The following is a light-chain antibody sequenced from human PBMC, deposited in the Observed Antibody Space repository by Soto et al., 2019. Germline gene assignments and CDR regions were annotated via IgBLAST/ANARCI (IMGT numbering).Light chain of an antibody. CDR2: TAS. J-gene: IGKJ2*01. CDR1: QSVSSY. CDR3: QQSYTTPYT. Sequence: DIQMTQSPSSLSASVGDRVTISCRASQSVSSYLNWYQQKPGQAPNLLIYTASSLQSGVPSRFSGSGSGTDFTLTISSLQPEDFVTYYFQQSYTTPYTFGQGTKLEIK. V-gene: IGKV1-39*01.